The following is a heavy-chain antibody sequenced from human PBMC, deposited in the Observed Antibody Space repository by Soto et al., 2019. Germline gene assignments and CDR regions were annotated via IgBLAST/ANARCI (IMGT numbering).Heavy chain of an antibody. CDR2: ISAYNGNT. V-gene: IGHV1-18*04. CDR1: GYTFTSYG. D-gene: IGHD2-2*01. Sequence: QVQLVQSGAEVKKPGASVKVSCKASGYTFTSYGISWVRQAPGQGLEWMGWISAYNGNTNYAQKLQGRVTMTTDTSTSTAYMELRSLRSDDTAVYYCARYPRYCSSTSCSYYSYGMDVWGQGTTVTVSS. CDR3: ARYPRYCSSTSCSYYSYGMDV. J-gene: IGHJ6*02.